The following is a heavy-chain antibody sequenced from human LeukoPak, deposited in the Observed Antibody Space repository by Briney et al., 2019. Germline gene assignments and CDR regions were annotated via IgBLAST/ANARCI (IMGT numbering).Heavy chain of an antibody. CDR3: ARGPRKVAGESFQH. CDR2: IWYDGSNK. J-gene: IGHJ1*01. V-gene: IGHV3-33*01. Sequence: GGSLRLSCAASGFTFSSYGMHWVRQAPGKGLEGVAVIWYDGSNKYYADSVKGRFTISRDNSKNTLYLQMNSLRAEDTAVYYCARGPRKVAGESFQHWGQGTLVTVSS. CDR1: GFTFSSYG. D-gene: IGHD6-19*01.